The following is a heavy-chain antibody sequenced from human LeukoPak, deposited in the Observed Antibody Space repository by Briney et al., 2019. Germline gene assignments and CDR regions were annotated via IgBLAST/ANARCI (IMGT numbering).Heavy chain of an antibody. Sequence: ASVRVSCKASGYSFTGNYMHWVRQAPGQGFEWMGWINPNTGGTNYAQKFKGRVLMTRDTSISTAYLELSSLKSDDTAVYYCARVGYCSRGVCYNYDYWGQGTQVTVSS. CDR2: INPNTGGT. J-gene: IGHJ4*02. D-gene: IGHD2-8*01. V-gene: IGHV1-2*02. CDR3: ARVGYCSRGVCYNYDY. CDR1: GYSFTGNY.